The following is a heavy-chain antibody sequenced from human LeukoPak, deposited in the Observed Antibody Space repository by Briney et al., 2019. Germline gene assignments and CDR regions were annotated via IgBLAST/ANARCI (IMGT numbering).Heavy chain of an antibody. D-gene: IGHD3-22*01. CDR1: GYTFTGYY. CDR2: IDPNSDGT. Sequence: VASVKVSWKASGYTFTGYYMHWVRQAPGQGLECMGRIDPNSDGTNYAQKFQGRVTMTRHTSISTAYMELSRLRSDDTAVYYFARELDYYDSSGYPEYFQHWGQGTLVTVSS. J-gene: IGHJ1*01. CDR3: ARELDYYDSSGYPEYFQH. V-gene: IGHV1-2*06.